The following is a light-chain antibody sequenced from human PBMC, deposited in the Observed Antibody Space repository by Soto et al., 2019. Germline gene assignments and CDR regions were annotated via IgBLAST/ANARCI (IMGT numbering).Light chain of an antibody. Sequence: QSVLTQPASVSGSPGQSITISCTGTSSDIGAYNFVSWFQHHPGKAPNLLIYEVTNRPSGISDRFSGSKSDNTASLTISGLQAEDEAAYYCTSFTTSNTWVFGGGTKLTVL. CDR2: EVT. CDR1: SSDIGAYNF. J-gene: IGLJ3*02. V-gene: IGLV2-14*01. CDR3: TSFTTSNTWV.